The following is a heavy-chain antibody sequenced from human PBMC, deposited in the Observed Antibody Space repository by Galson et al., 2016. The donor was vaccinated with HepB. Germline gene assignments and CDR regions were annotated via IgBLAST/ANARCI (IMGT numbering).Heavy chain of an antibody. D-gene: IGHD6-25*01. CDR2: IRYDGRNK. CDR3: SRGRDSDFPAASLY. Sequence: SLRLSCAASGFTFSSYGMHWVRQAPGKGLEWVAVIRYDGRNKYYADSVKGRFTISRDNSKNTLYLQMNGLIAEDTAVYYCSRGRDSDFPAASLYWGQGTLVIVSS. J-gene: IGHJ4*02. CDR1: GFTFSSYG. V-gene: IGHV3-33*01.